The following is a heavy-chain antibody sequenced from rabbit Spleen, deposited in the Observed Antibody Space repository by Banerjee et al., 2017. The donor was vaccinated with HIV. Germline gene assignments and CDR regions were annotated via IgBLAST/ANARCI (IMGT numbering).Heavy chain of an antibody. CDR1: GFSFSSSDY. V-gene: IGHV1S40*01. CDR2: IYAGNSGYT. D-gene: IGHD8-1*01. Sequence: QSLEESGGDLVKPGASLTLTCTASGFSFSSSDYMCWVRQAPGKGLEWIACIYAGNSGYTYYATWATGRFTCSKTSSTTVTLQMTSLTAADTATYFCASDTGSSFSTYGMDLWGPGTLVTVS. J-gene: IGHJ6*01. CDR3: ASDTGSSFSTYGMDL.